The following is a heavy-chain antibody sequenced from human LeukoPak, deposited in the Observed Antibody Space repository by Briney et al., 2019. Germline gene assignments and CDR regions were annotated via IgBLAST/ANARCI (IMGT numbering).Heavy chain of an antibody. V-gene: IGHV1-18*01. CDR1: GYTFTNYG. J-gene: IGHJ4*02. CDR3: ARGPGIEVGGSSYYFDY. Sequence: ASVKVSCKASGYTFTNYGVTWVRQAPGQGLEWMGYISSYNGNTNYAQTLQGRVTMTTDTSASTAYMELRSLRSDDTAAYYCARGPGIEVGGSSYYFDYWGQGTLVTVSS. D-gene: IGHD3-22*01. CDR2: ISSYNGNT.